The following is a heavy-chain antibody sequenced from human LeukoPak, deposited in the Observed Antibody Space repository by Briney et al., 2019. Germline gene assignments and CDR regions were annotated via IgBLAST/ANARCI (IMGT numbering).Heavy chain of an antibody. Sequence: GGSLRLSCAASGFTFSSYSMNWVRQAPGKGLEWVSSISSSSSYIYYADSVKGRFTISRDNAKNSLYLQMNSLRAEDTAVHYCARDPEWASVVVPAAIDYWGQGTLVTVSS. CDR1: GFTFSSYS. J-gene: IGHJ4*02. V-gene: IGHV3-21*01. CDR3: ARDPEWASVVVPAAIDY. D-gene: IGHD2-2*01. CDR2: ISSSSSYI.